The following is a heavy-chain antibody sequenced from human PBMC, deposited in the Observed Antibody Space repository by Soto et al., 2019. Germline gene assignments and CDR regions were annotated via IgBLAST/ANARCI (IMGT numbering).Heavy chain of an antibody. D-gene: IGHD6-13*01. V-gene: IGHV3-30*03. J-gene: IGHJ5*02. CDR3: AVDGRDSSSWYPKFDP. Sequence: GGSLILSCAASGFTFSSYGMHWVRQAPGKGLEWVAVISYDGSNKYYADSVKGRFTISRDNSKNTLYLQMNSLRAEDTAVYYCAVDGRDSSSWYPKFDPWGQGTLVTVSS. CDR2: ISYDGSNK. CDR1: GFTFSSYG.